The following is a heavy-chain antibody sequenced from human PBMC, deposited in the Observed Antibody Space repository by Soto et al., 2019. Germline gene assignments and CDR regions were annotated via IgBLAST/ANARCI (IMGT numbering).Heavy chain of an antibody. CDR1: GYTFTSYY. CDR3: ARDEDDLEYCSGGSCYYYGMDV. D-gene: IGHD2-15*01. Sequence: ASVKVSCKASGYTFTSYYMHWVRQAPGQGLEWMGLINPSGGSTSYAQKFQGRVTMTRDTSTSTVYMELSSLRSEDTAVYYCARDEDDLEYCSGGSCYYYGMDVWGQGTTVTVSS. CDR2: INPSGGST. J-gene: IGHJ6*02. V-gene: IGHV1-46*01.